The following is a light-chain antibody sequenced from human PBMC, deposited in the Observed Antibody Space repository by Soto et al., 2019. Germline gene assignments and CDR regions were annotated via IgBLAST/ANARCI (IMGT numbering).Light chain of an antibody. J-gene: IGKJ1*01. V-gene: IGKV1-5*01. CDR1: QSISSW. CDR2: DAS. Sequence: DIQMTQSPSTLSASVGDRATITCRASQSISSWLAWYQQKPGKAPKLLIYDASSLESGVPSRFSGSGSGTEFTLTISSLQPDDFATYYCQQYNSNSGTFGQGTKVDI. CDR3: QQYNSNSGT.